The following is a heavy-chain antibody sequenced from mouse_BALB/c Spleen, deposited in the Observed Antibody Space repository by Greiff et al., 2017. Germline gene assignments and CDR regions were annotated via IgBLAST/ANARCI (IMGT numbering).Heavy chain of an antibody. CDR3: ARETDY. CDR1: GFTFSSFG. V-gene: IGHV5-17*02. Sequence: EVKVVESGGGLVQPGGSRKLSCAASGFTFSSFGMHWVRQAPEKGLEWVAYISSGSSTIYYADTVKGRFTISRDNPKNTLFLQMTSLRSEDTAMYYCARETDYWGQGTTLTVSS. CDR2: ISSGSSTI. J-gene: IGHJ2*01.